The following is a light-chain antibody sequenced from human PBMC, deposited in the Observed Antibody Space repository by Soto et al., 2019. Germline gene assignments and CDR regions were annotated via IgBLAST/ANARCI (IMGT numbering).Light chain of an antibody. CDR1: QSVSSSY. J-gene: IGKJ1*01. V-gene: IGKV3-20*01. Sequence: EIVLTQSPGTLSLSPGERATLSCRASQSVSSSYLAWYQQKPGQAPRLLIYGASIRATGIPDRFSGSGSGTDFTLNISRLEPEDFAVYYCQQYGSSPWTFGQGTKVEIK. CDR2: GAS. CDR3: QQYGSSPWT.